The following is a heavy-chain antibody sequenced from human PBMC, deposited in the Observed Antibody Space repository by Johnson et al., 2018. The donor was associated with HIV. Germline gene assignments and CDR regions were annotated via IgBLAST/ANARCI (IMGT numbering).Heavy chain of an antibody. D-gene: IGHD3-16*02. J-gene: IGHJ3*02. V-gene: IGHV3-66*01. CDR2: IYSSGTT. CDR1: GFTVSSSY. Sequence: VQLVESGGGLVQPGGYPRLSCVVSGFTVSSSYLTWVRQAPGKGLEWVSLIYSSGTTDYADSVKGRFTISRDNSKNTLFLQMNSLKTEDTAVYFCSTDQAGDYVWGSYRYAFDIWGQGTMVTVSS. CDR3: STDQAGDYVWGSYRYAFDI.